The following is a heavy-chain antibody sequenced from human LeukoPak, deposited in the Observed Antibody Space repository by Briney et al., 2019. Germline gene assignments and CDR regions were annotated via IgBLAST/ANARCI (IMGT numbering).Heavy chain of an antibody. Sequence: SVKVSCKASGGTFSSYAISWVRQPPGQGLEWMGGIIPIFGTANYAQKFQGRVTITTDESTSTAYMELSSLRSEDTAVYYCARDNSRFQYYYDSSGYYYSFDIWGQGTMVTVSS. CDR1: GGTFSSYA. CDR2: IIPIFGTA. V-gene: IGHV1-69*05. J-gene: IGHJ3*02. D-gene: IGHD3-22*01. CDR3: ARDNSRFQYYYDSSGYYYSFDI.